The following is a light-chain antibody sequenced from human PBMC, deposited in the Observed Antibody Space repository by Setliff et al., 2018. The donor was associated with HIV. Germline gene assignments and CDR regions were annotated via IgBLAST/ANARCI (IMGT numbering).Light chain of an antibody. CDR2: DDN. CDR3: QVWDSSSDHHV. Sequence: YALTQPPSVSVAPGKTARITCGGNNIGSKSVHWYQQKPGQAPVLVVYDDNDRPSGIPERFSGSNSGNTATLTISRVEAGDEADYYCQVWDSSSDHHVFGTGTKVTVL. CDR1: NIGSKS. V-gene: IGLV3-21*03. J-gene: IGLJ1*01.